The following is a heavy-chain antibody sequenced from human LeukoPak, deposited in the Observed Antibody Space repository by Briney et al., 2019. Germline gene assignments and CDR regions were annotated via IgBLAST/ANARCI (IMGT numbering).Heavy chain of an antibody. J-gene: IGHJ4*02. CDR2: ISTSSSTI. D-gene: IGHD5-18*01. CDR3: ARDGVQLWYTFDY. V-gene: IGHV3-48*01. Sequence: GGSLRLSCAASGFTFSTYSMNWVRQAPGKGLEWVSYISTSSSTIYYADSVKGRFTISRDNAKNSLYLQMNSLRAEDTAVYYCARDGVQLWYTFDYWGQGTLVTVSS. CDR1: GFTFSTYS.